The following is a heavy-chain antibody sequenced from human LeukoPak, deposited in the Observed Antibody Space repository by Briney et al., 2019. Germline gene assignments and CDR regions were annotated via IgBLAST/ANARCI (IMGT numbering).Heavy chain of an antibody. CDR1: GFTFSSYG. Sequence: PGGSLRLSCAASGFTFSSYGMHWVRQAPCKGLEWVAVIWYDGSNKYYADSVKGRFTISRDNSKNTLYLQMNSLRAEDTAVYYCANGDLAYCGGDCYSGAFDIWGQGTMVTVSS. CDR2: IWYDGSNK. CDR3: ANGDLAYCGGDCYSGAFDI. V-gene: IGHV3-33*06. J-gene: IGHJ3*02. D-gene: IGHD2-21*02.